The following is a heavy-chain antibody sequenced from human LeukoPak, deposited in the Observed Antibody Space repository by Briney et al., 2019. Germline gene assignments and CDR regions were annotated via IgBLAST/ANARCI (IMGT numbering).Heavy chain of an antibody. CDR1: GGSISSSSYY. Sequence: SETLSLTCNVSGGSISSSSYYWGWIRQPPGKGLEWIGSIYYSGSTYYNSSLKSRVTISVDTSKNQFSLKLSSVTAADTAVYYCARSYSSCRFIMDVWGKGTTVTVSS. V-gene: IGHV4-39*07. D-gene: IGHD6-6*01. CDR2: IYYSGST. J-gene: IGHJ6*04. CDR3: ARSYSSCRFIMDV.